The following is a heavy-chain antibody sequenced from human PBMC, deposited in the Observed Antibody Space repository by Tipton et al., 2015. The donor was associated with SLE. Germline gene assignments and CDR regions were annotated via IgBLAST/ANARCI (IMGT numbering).Heavy chain of an antibody. J-gene: IGHJ5*02. V-gene: IGHV4-4*02. CDR3: ARDFYDSSGNWFDP. CDR2: IYHSGTT. CDR1: GGSISSSNW. Sequence: TLSLTCAVSGGSISSSNWWSWVRQPPGKGLEWIGEIYHSGTTNYNPSLKSRVTMSVDKSKNQFSLKLSSVTAADTAVYYCARDFYDSSGNWFDPWGQGTLVTVSS. D-gene: IGHD3-22*01.